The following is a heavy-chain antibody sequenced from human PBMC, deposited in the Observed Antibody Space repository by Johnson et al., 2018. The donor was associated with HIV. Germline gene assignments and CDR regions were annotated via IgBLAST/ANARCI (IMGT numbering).Heavy chain of an antibody. CDR2: ISYDGSNK. CDR3: AKEYYNFWSGPDAFDI. Sequence: QVQLVESGGGVVQPGRSLRLSCAASGFTFSSYAMHWVRQAPGKGLEWVAVISYDGSNKYYVDSVKGRFTISRDNSKNTLYLQMNSLRAEDTAVYYCAKEYYNFWSGPDAFDIWGQGIMVTVSS. D-gene: IGHD3-3*01. CDR1: GFTFSSYA. J-gene: IGHJ3*02. V-gene: IGHV3-30*04.